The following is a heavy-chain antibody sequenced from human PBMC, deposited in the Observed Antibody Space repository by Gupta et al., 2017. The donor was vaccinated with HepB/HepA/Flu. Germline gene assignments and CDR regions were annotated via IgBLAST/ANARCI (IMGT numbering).Heavy chain of an antibody. Sequence: LQLQESGPGVVNPSETLSLTCAVSGGSISSTVSSWGWLRQSPGKGMEWIGSINYTKESFYNPSVNGRVTVSVETSKNKFCLRMRSVTAADTAVYDGARLPTGFPKWIQPWGQGSLVTVSS. CDR3: ARLPTGFPKWIQP. D-gene: IGHD4-11*01. CDR2: INYTKES. J-gene: IGHJ5*02. CDR1: GGSISSTVSS. V-gene: IGHV4-39*01.